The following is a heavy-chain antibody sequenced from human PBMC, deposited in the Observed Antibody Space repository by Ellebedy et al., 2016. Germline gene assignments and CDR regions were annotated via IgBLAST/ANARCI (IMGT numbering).Heavy chain of an antibody. CDR3: ARGNETGGLR. CDR2: IRSRGDLI. Sequence: GESLKISXVGSGFSFKTHTLHWLRQAPGKGLEWVSSIRSRGDLIHYSDSLKARIAISRDNAKNSVHLQMDSLSVDDTAVYYCARGNETGGLRWGQGTLVTVSS. CDR1: GFSFKTHT. J-gene: IGHJ4*02. V-gene: IGHV3-21*01. D-gene: IGHD7-27*01.